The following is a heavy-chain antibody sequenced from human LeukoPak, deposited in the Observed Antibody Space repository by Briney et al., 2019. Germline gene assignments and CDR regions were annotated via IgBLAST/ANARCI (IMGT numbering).Heavy chain of an antibody. J-gene: IGHJ4*02. D-gene: IGHD1-26*01. V-gene: IGHV3-74*01. CDR3: ARDGRSGNFDE. Sequence: QPGGSLRLSCAASGFTFSGYWMHWVRQAPGKGLAWVSVIRSDGSITTYADSVKGRFTISRDTAKNTLYLQMNSLRAEDTAVYYCARDGRSGNFDEWGQGTLVSVSS. CDR2: IRSDGSIT. CDR1: GFTFSGYW.